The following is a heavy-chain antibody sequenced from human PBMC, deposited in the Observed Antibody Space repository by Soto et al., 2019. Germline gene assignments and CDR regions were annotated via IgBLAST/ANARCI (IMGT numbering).Heavy chain of an antibody. CDR1: GFTFGDYA. V-gene: IGHV3-49*03. CDR2: IRSKAYGGTT. D-gene: IGHD2-15*01. Sequence: GGSLRLSCTASGFTFGDYAMSWFRQAPGKGLEWVGFIRSKAYGGTTEYAASVKGRFTISRDDSKSIAYLQMNSLKTEDTAVYYCTRHIVVVVAATKHDVAGEFQHWGQGTLVTVSS. CDR3: TRHIVVVVAATKHDVAGEFQH. J-gene: IGHJ1*01.